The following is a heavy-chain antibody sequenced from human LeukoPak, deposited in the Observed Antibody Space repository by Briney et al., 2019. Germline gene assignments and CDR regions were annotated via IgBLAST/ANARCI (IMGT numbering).Heavy chain of an antibody. CDR1: GYSISSGYY. CDR3: ARHARVARGSHVDY. Sequence: PSETLSLTCTVSGYSISSGYYWGWIRQPPGKGLEWIGSIYYSGSTYYNPSLKSRVTISVDTSKNQFSLKLRSVTAADTAVYYCARHARVARGSHVDYWGQGTLVTVSS. J-gene: IGHJ4*02. V-gene: IGHV4-38-2*02. D-gene: IGHD3-16*01. CDR2: IYYSGST.